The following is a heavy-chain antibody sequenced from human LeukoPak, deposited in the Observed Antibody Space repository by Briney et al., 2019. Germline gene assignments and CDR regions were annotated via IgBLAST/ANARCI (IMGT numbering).Heavy chain of an antibody. CDR1: GYTFTSYD. CDR3: ARGHLDWNYEHYYYYYMDG. J-gene: IGHJ6*03. CDR2: MNPNSGNT. Sequence: VASVKVSSKASGYTFTSYDINWGRQATGQGLEWMGWMNPNSGNTGYAQKFQGRVTITRNTSISTAYMELSSLRSEDTAVYYCARGHLDWNYEHYYYYYMDGLLKGSTVTVSS. D-gene: IGHD1-7*01. V-gene: IGHV1-8*03.